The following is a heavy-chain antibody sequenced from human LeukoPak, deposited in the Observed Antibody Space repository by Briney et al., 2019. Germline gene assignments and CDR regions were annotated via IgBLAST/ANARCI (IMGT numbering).Heavy chain of an antibody. CDR1: GFTFSSYA. J-gene: IGHJ4*02. CDR2: ISYDGSNK. V-gene: IGHV3-30*04. D-gene: IGHD3-22*01. Sequence: GRSLRLSCAASGFTFSSYAMHWVRQAPGKGLEWVAVISYDGSNKYYADSVKGRFTISRDNSKNTLYLQMNSLRAEDTAVYYCARDRYYYDSSSYYFRYWGQGTLVTVSS. CDR3: ARDRYYYDSSSYYFRY.